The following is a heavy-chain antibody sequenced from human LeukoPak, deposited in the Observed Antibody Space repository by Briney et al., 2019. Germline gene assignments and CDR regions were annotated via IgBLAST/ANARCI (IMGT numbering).Heavy chain of an antibody. V-gene: IGHV3-15*01. Sequence: GGSLRLSCAASGFTFSNAWMSWVRQAPGKGLEWVGRIKSKTDGGTTDYAASVKGRFTISRDDSKNTLYLQMNSLKTEDTAVYYCGYCSSTSCYAFDYWGQGTLVTVSS. CDR2: IKSKTDGGTT. CDR1: GFTFSNAW. J-gene: IGHJ4*02. CDR3: GYCSSTSCYAFDY. D-gene: IGHD2-2*01.